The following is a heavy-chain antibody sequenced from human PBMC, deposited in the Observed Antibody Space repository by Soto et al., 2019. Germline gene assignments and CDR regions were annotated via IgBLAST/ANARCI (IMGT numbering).Heavy chain of an antibody. J-gene: IGHJ6*02. CDR2: IYYSGST. CDR3: ARGEDIVVVVAATHKALYGMDV. V-gene: IGHV4-30-4*01. Sequence: SETLSLTCTVSGGSISSGDYYWSWIRQPPGKGLEWIGYIYYSGSTYYNPSLKSRVTISVDTSKNQFSLKLGSVTAADTAVYYCARGEDIVVVVAATHKALYGMDVRGQGTTVTVSS. D-gene: IGHD2-15*01. CDR1: GGSISSGDYY.